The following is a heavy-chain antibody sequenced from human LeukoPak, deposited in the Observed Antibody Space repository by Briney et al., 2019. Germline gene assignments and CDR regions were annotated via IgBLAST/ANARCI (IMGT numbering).Heavy chain of an antibody. CDR1: GFTFSSYA. J-gene: IGHJ4*02. D-gene: IGHD2-15*01. V-gene: IGHV3-23*01. Sequence: GGSLRLSCAASGFTFSSYAMSWVRQAPGKGPEWVSAISGSGGSTYYADSVKGRFTISRDNAKNTLYLQVNSLRAEDTAVYYCARCSYSGGSCPDYWGQGTLVTVSS. CDR2: ISGSGGST. CDR3: ARCSYSGGSCPDY.